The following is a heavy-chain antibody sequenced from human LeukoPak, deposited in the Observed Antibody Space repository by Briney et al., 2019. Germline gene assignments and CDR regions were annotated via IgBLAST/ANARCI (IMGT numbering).Heavy chain of an antibody. CDR1: GFTLSSYW. CDR3: ARDWLAGVPFDAFAL. CDR2: IKEDGSEK. D-gene: IGHD3-10*01. V-gene: IGHV3-7*01. J-gene: IGHJ3*01. Sequence: GGSLRLSCAASGFTLSSYWMSWVRQAPGKGLEWVANIKEDGSEKYYVDSVKGRFTISRDNAKNSLYLHINSLTAEDTAMYYCARDWLAGVPFDAFALWGQGTMVTVSS.